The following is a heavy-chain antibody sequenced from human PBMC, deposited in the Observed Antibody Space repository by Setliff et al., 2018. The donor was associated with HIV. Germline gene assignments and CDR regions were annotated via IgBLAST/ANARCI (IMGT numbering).Heavy chain of an antibody. J-gene: IGHJ4*02. V-gene: IGHV4-4*02. D-gene: IGHD1-1*01. Sequence: SETLSLTCVVSGGSISTSNWWSWVRQPPGKGLEWIGAIYHSGSTNYNPSLKSRLTMSIDTSKSHFSLKLNSVTAADTAVYYCARGTTSITFDYWGQGTLVTVSS. CDR2: IYHSGST. CDR1: GGSISTSNW. CDR3: ARGTTSITFDY.